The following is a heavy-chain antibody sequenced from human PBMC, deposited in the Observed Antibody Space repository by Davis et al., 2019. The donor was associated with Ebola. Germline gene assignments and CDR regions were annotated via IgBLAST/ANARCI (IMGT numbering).Heavy chain of an antibody. J-gene: IGHJ4*02. CDR2: IIPIFGTA. CDR3: ARVAAADPDY. D-gene: IGHD6-13*01. CDR1: GYTFISYA. Sequence: AASVKVSCKASGYTFISYAMNWVRQAPGQGLEWMGGIIPIFGTANYAQKFQGRVTITADESTSTAYMELSSLRSEDTAVYYCARVAAADPDYWGQGTLVTVSS. V-gene: IGHV1-69*13.